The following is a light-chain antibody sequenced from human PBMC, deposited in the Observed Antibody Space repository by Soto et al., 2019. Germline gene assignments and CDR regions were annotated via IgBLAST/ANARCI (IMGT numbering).Light chain of an antibody. CDR3: PQLNSFPIP. CDR2: GAS. J-gene: IGKJ3*01. Sequence: IQLTQSPSSLSASVGDRVTISCLSSQSIANFLAWYQQKPGKAPKLLIYGASTLQSGLPSRFSGSGSGTDFTLTISSLQPEDFATYYCPQLNSFPIPFGPGTKVDIK. V-gene: IGKV1-9*01. CDR1: QSIANF.